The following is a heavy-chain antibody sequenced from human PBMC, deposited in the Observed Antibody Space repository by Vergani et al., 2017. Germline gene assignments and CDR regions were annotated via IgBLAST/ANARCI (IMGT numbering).Heavy chain of an antibody. Sequence: VQLVESGGGLVKPGGSLRLSCAASGFTFSSYSMNWVRQAPGKGLEWVSYISSSSSTIYYADSVKGRFTISRDNAKNSLYLQMNSLRAEDTAVYYCARAPILTGYYYYYYYGMDVWGQGTTVTVSS. D-gene: IGHD3-9*01. V-gene: IGHV3-48*01. J-gene: IGHJ6*02. CDR2: ISSSSSTI. CDR3: ARAPILTGYYYYYYYGMDV. CDR1: GFTFSSYS.